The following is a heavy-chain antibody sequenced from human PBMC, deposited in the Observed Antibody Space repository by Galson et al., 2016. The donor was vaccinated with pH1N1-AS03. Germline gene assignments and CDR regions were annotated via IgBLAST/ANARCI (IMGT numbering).Heavy chain of an antibody. V-gene: IGHV3-74*01. D-gene: IGHD3-16*01. CDR2: ITSDGSTT. J-gene: IGHJ4*02. CDR3: AREPWGSTQGEY. Sequence: LRLSCATSGFTFSTYWMHWARQVPGKGLVWVSCITSDGSTTFYAESVKGRFTISRDNSKNTVYLQMNSLRVEDTAVYYCAREPWGSTQGEYWGQGTLVTVSS. CDR1: GFTFSTYW.